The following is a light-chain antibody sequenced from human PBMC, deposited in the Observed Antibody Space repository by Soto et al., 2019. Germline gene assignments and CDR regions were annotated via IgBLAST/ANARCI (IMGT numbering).Light chain of an antibody. CDR3: QQYGSSGT. CDR1: QGIRND. Sequence: AIQMTQSPSSLSASVGDRVTITCRASQGIRNDLGWYQQKPGKAPKLLIYDASTLQSGVPSRFSGSGSGTDFTLTISTLQHEDFAVYYCQQYGSSGTFGQGTKVEIK. CDR2: DAS. V-gene: IGKV1-6*01. J-gene: IGKJ1*01.